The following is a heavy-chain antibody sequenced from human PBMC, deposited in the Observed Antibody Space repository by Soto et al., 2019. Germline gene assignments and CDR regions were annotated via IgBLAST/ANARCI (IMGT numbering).Heavy chain of an antibody. V-gene: IGHV3-9*01. CDR3: VRECGSYPYGSGRNSFDY. CDR1: GFTFDDHA. Sequence: EVQLVESGGGLVQPGRSLRLSCAASGFTFDDHAMHWVRQPPGKGLEWVSGINWNGGSRGYAASVKGRFTISRDNVKNSLYLQMNSLRDEDTALYYCVRECGSYPYGSGRNSFDYWGQGTLVAVSS. CDR2: INWNGGSR. J-gene: IGHJ4*02. D-gene: IGHD3-10*01.